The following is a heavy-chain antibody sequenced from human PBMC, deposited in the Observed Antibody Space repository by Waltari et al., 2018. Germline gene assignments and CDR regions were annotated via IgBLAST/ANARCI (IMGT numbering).Heavy chain of an antibody. CDR1: GYTFTGYY. Sequence: QVQLVQSGAEVKKPGASVKVSCKASGYTFTGYYMHWVRQAPGQGLEWMGWINPNSGGTNYAQKVQGRVTMTRDTSISTAYMELSRLRSDDTAVYYCARDGRLTTVTNFDYWGQGTLVTVSS. CDR2: INPNSGGT. D-gene: IGHD4-17*01. J-gene: IGHJ4*02. V-gene: IGHV1-2*02. CDR3: ARDGRLTTVTNFDY.